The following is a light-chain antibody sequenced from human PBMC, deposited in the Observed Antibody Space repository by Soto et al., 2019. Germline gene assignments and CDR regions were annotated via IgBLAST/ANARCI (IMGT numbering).Light chain of an antibody. CDR3: QQYDSFPLT. CDR2: RAS. J-gene: IGKJ5*01. V-gene: IGKV1-5*03. CDR1: QSIRTW. Sequence: DIQMTQSPSTLSASIGDSVTITCRASQSIRTWLAWHQQKPGKAPNLLIYRASSLGSGVSSRFSGSGSGTEFTLTISSLQPGDFATYYCQQYDSFPLTFGQGTRLEIK.